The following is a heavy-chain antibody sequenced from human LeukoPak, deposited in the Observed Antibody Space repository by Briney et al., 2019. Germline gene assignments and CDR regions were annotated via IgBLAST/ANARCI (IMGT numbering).Heavy chain of an antibody. V-gene: IGHV4-39*01. D-gene: IGHD6-13*01. J-gene: IGHJ5*02. CDR2: IYYSGST. CDR1: GGSISSSSYY. CDR3: ARHARSNSWYWWVWFDP. Sequence: SETLSLTCTVSGGSISSSSYYWGWIRQPPGKGLEWIGSIYYSGSTYYNPSLKSRVTISVDTSKNQFSLKLSSVTAADTAVYYCARHARSNSWYWWVWFDPWGQGTLVTVSS.